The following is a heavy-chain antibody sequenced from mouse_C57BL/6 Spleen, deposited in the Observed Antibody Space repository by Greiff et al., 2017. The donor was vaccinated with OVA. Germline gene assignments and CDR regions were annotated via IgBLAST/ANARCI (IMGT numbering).Heavy chain of an antibody. Sequence: EVMLVESGGGLVKPGGSLKLSCAASGFTFSSYAMSWVRQTPEKRLEWVATISAGGSYTYYPDNVKGRFTISRDNAKNNLYLQMSHLKSEDTAMYYCARDRTTVVAKEYFDVWGTGTTVTVSA. CDR3: ARDRTTVVAKEYFDV. V-gene: IGHV5-4*01. D-gene: IGHD1-1*01. CDR2: ISAGGSYT. CDR1: GFTFSSYA. J-gene: IGHJ1*03.